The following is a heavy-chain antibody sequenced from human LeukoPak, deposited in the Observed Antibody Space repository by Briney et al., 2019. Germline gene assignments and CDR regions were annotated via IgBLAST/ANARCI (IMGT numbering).Heavy chain of an antibody. CDR1: GFTFSSYE. CDR2: ISSSGSTI. V-gene: IGHV3-48*03. J-gene: IGHJ5*02. D-gene: IGHD6-13*01. CDR3: ATTPSGGVSP. Sequence: PGGSLRLSCAASGFTFSSYEMNWVRQAPGKGLEWASYISSSGSTIYYADSVKGRFTTSRDNAKNSLYLQMNSLRAEDTAIYYCATTPSGGVSPWGQGTLVTVSS.